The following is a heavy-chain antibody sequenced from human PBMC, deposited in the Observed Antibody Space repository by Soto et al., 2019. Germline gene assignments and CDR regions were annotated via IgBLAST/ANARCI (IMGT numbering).Heavy chain of an antibody. CDR2: IIPILGIA. CDR3: NSDIVVVPAAAIDAFDI. D-gene: IGHD2-2*01. CDR1: GGTFSSYT. J-gene: IGHJ3*02. V-gene: IGHV1-69*02. Sequence: ASVKVSCKASGGTFSSYTISWVRQAPGQGLEWMGRIIPILGIANYAQKFQGRVTITADKSTSTAYMELSSLRSEDTAVYYCNSDIVVVPAAAIDAFDIWGQGTMVTVSS.